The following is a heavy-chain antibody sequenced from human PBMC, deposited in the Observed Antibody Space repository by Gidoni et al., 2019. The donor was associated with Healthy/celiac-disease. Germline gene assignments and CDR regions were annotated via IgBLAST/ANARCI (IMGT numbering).Heavy chain of an antibody. Sequence: VQLVEPGGGVVQPGRSLRLSCAAAGFPFSSYGMHWVRQVPGKGLEWVAVIWYDGSNKYYADSVKGRFTISRDNSKNTLYLQMNSLRAEDTAVYYCARDYGSGSSYPDYWGQGTLVTVSS. V-gene: IGHV3-33*01. D-gene: IGHD3-10*01. CDR2: IWYDGSNK. CDR3: ARDYGSGSSYPDY. J-gene: IGHJ4*02. CDR1: GFPFSSYG.